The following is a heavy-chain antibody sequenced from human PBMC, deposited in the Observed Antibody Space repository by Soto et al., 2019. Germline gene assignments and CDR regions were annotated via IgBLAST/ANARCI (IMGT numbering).Heavy chain of an antibody. D-gene: IGHD3-10*01. CDR1: GYSFTSTY. Sequence: QVQLVQSGAEVKKPGASVRISCRASGYSFTSTYVHWVRQAPGQGPEWMGIINPAGGTTYYAQKFQCRLTITSDTSTDTIFMDLDDTTSEDTAVDFCALKVGTYYDNWGQGTLLTVSS. J-gene: IGHJ4*02. V-gene: IGHV1-46*01. CDR2: INPAGGTT. CDR3: ALKVGTYYDN.